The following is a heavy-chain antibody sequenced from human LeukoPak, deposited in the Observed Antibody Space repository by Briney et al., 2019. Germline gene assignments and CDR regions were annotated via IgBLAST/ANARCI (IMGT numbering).Heavy chain of an antibody. V-gene: IGHV4-34*01. CDR2: INHSGST. CDR3: ARDNSLEDMAWWFDP. J-gene: IGHJ5*02. D-gene: IGHD5-24*01. CDR1: GGSLSGYY. Sequence: SETLSLTCAVSGGSLSGYYWTWIRQPPGKGLEWIGDINHSGSTNYNPSLKSRVTISVDTSKKQFFLNLSSVTAADTAVYYCARDNSLEDMAWWFDPWGQGTLVIVSS.